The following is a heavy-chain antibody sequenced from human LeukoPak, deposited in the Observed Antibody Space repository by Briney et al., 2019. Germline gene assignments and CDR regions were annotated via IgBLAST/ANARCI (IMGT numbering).Heavy chain of an antibody. J-gene: IGHJ4*02. Sequence: GGSLRLSCTASGFTFSTYWMSWVRQAPGKGLEWVANIEQDGSEKYYVDSGKGRFTISRDNAENSLYLQMNSLRGEDTAVYFCARAGYTSGWDYWGQGTLVTVSS. CDR3: ARAGYTSGWDY. CDR1: GFTFSTYW. D-gene: IGHD6-19*01. CDR2: IEQDGSEK. V-gene: IGHV3-7*01.